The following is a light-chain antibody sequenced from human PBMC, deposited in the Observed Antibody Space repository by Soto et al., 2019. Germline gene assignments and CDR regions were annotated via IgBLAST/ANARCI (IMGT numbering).Light chain of an antibody. CDR3: QRYTSAST. V-gene: IGKV1-27*01. CDR1: QDISNH. J-gene: IGKJ3*01. Sequence: DIQMTQSPSSLSASVGDRVTITCRASQDISNHLAGYQQKPGKVPDLLIYATSTLQSGVPPRFSGSGFGTSFSLTLSSLQPEDVATYYCQRYTSASTFGPGTKVEIK. CDR2: ATS.